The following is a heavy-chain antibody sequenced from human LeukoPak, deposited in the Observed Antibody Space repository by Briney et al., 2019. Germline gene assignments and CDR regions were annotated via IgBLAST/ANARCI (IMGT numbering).Heavy chain of an antibody. CDR1: GYTFTGYY. Sequence: GASVKVSCKASGYTFTGYYMHWVRQAPGQGLEWMGWINPNSGGTNYAQKFQGRVTMTRDTSISTAHMELSRLRSDDTAVYYCARGGPIVGATSPFDYWGQGTLVTVSS. CDR3: ARGGPIVGATSPFDY. J-gene: IGHJ4*02. CDR2: INPNSGGT. V-gene: IGHV1-2*02. D-gene: IGHD1-26*01.